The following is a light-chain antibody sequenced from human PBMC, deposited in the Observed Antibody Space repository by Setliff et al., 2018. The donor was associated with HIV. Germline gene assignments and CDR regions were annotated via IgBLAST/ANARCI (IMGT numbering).Light chain of an antibody. V-gene: IGLV2-11*01. J-gene: IGLJ1*01. Sequence: SALAQPRSVSGSRGQSVTISCTGTSSDVGFFNYVSWYQQHPGKAPKLMIYEVNKRPSGVPDRFSGSKSGNTASLTISGLQAEDETDYYCCSYAGNFLHVFGTGTKV. CDR3: CSYAGNFLHV. CDR1: SSDVGFFNY. CDR2: EVN.